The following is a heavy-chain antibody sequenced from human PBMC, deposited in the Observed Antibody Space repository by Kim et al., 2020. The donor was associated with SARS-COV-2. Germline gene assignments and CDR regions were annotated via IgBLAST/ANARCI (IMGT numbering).Heavy chain of an antibody. CDR1: GYSFTSYW. D-gene: IGHD6-13*01. Sequence: GESLKISCKGSGYSFTSYWIGWVRQMPGKGLEWMGIIYPGDSDTRYSPSFQGQVTISADKSISTAYLQWSSLKASDTAMYYCARRGIAAAGTRSWFDPWGQGTLVTVSS. J-gene: IGHJ5*02. CDR2: IYPGDSDT. CDR3: ARRGIAAAGTRSWFDP. V-gene: IGHV5-51*01.